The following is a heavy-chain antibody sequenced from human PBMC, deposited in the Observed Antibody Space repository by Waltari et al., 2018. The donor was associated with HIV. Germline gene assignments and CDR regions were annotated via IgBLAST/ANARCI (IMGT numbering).Heavy chain of an antibody. J-gene: IGHJ5*02. V-gene: IGHV4-39*01. Sequence: QVQLQESGPGLVKPSETLSLTCTVSAASISSSNYHWAWIRQPPGKGLEWIGSIYYSGNPYYNPSFKSRVTMSVDTSKNQFSLNLNSVTAADTAVFYCARHRPYYYDSSGLGWFDPWGQGILVTVSS. CDR1: AASISSSNYH. CDR2: IYYSGNP. D-gene: IGHD3-22*01. CDR3: ARHRPYYYDSSGLGWFDP.